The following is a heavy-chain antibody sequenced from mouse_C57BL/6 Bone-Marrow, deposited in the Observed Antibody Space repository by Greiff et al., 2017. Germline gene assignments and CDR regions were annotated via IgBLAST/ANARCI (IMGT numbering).Heavy chain of an antibody. V-gene: IGHV2-2*01. CDR2: IWSGGST. CDR3: ARGGLLPDY. D-gene: IGHD2-3*01. Sequence: QVQLKQSGPGLVQPSQSLSITCTVSGFSLTSYGVHWVRQSPGKGLEWLGVIWSGGSTDYNAAFISRLSISKDNSKSQVFFKMNSLQADDTAIYYCARGGLLPDYWGQGTTLTVSS. J-gene: IGHJ2*01. CDR1: GFSLTSYG.